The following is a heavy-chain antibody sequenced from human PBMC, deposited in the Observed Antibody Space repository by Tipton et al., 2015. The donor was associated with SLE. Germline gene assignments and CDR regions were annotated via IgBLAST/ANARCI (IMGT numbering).Heavy chain of an antibody. CDR2: IHHRGTT. V-gene: IGHV4-4*02. J-gene: IGHJ6*02. Sequence: SLRLSCTVSGGSISSNTWWNWVRQPPGMGLEWIGEIHHRGTTNYNPSLKSRVTISVDKSKSQFSLKLGSLTTADTAVYYCARVVTVGAAHYYDIDVWGQGTRVTVSS. CDR3: ARVVTVGAAHYYDIDV. D-gene: IGHD2-21*02. CDR1: GGSISSNTW.